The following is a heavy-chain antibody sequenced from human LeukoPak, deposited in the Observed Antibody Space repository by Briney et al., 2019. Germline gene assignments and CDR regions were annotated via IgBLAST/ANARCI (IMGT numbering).Heavy chain of an antibody. V-gene: IGHV4-59*01. CDR1: GGSFSGYY. CDR3: AREKIAYCGGDCYVYYFDY. D-gene: IGHD2-21*02. CDR2: IYYSGST. Sequence: TSETLSLTCAVYGGSFSGYYWSWIRQPPGKGLEWIGYIYYSGSTNYNPSLKSRVTISVDTSKNQFSLKLSSVTAADTAVYYCAREKIAYCGGDCYVYYFDYWGQGTLVTVSS. J-gene: IGHJ4*02.